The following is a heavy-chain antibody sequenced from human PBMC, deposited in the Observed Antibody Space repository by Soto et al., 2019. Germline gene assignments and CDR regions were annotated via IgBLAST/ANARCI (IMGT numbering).Heavy chain of an antibody. CDR2: IYYSGST. Sequence: SETLSLTCTVSGGSISSYYWSWIRQPPGKGLEWIGYIYYSGSTNYNPSLKSRVTISVDTSKNQFSLKLSSVTAADTAVYYSAKQMRGATISIYYYGMDVGGQGTTVTVSS. D-gene: IGHD5-12*01. J-gene: IGHJ6*02. V-gene: IGHV4-59*01. CDR1: GGSISSYY. CDR3: AKQMRGATISIYYYGMDV.